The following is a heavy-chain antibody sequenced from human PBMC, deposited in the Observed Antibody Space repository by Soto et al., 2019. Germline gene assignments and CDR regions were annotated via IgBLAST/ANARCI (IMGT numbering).Heavy chain of an antibody. CDR1: GYAFTNYW. D-gene: IGHD4-17*01. Sequence: GESLKISCKGFGYAFTNYWIGWVRLMPGKGLEWMGIIYPGDSDTRYSPSFQGQVTISADKSISTAYLQWSSLKASDTAMYYCARPPTTADDAFDIWGQGTMVTVS. J-gene: IGHJ3*02. V-gene: IGHV5-51*01. CDR3: ARPPTTADDAFDI. CDR2: IYPGDSDT.